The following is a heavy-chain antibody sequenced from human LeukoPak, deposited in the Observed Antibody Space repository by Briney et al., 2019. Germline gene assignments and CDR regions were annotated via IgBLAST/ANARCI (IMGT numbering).Heavy chain of an antibody. CDR3: ARDDESRSYSPFDY. CDR1: GYTFTSYY. J-gene: IGHJ4*02. CDR2: INPSGGST. Sequence: ASVKVSCKASGYTFTSYYMHWLRQAPGQGLEWMGIINPSGGSTSYAQKFQGRVTMTRDTSTSTVYMELSNLRSEDTDVGYCARDDESRSYSPFDYWGQGTLVTVSS. D-gene: IGHD1-26*01. V-gene: IGHV1-46*01.